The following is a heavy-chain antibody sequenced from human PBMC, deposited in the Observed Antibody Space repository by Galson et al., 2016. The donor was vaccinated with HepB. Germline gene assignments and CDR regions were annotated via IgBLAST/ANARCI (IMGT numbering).Heavy chain of an antibody. V-gene: IGHV3-7*01. CDR2: IRQDGRET. CDR3: ARESYCSSTSCDGKLDY. J-gene: IGHJ4*02. Sequence: SLRLSCAVSGFSFNDHWMSWVRQAPGKGLEWVANIRQDGRETYYVDSVEGRFTISRDNARNSLSLHMRSLGAEDTAVYFCARESYCSSTSCDGKLDYWGQETLVTVSS. CDR1: GFSFNDHW. D-gene: IGHD2-2*01.